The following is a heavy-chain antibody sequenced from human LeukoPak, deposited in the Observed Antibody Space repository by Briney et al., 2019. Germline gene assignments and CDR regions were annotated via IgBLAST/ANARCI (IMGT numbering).Heavy chain of an antibody. D-gene: IGHD5-12*01. CDR3: ARGGYSGYYYYYMDV. CDR1: GGTFSSYA. Sequence: SVKVSCKASGGTFSSYAISWVRQAPGQGLEWMGRIIPIFGTANYAQKFQGRVTITTDESTSTAYMELSSLRSEDTAVYYCARGGYSGYYYYYMDVWGKGTTVTVSS. J-gene: IGHJ6*03. V-gene: IGHV1-69*05. CDR2: IIPIFGTA.